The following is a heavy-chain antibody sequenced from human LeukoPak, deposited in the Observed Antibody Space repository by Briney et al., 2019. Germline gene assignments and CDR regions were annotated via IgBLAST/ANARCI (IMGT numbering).Heavy chain of an antibody. CDR2: ITSNGGST. V-gene: IGHV3-64D*06. CDR1: GFTFSSYS. CDR3: VKGRCSGSSCYGGDY. D-gene: IGHD2-2*01. Sequence: SGGSLRLSCAASGFTFSSYSMNWVRQAPGKGLEYVSAITSNGGSTYYADSVKGRFTISRDKSKSTLYLQMSSPRAEDTAVYYCVKGRCSGSSCYGGDYWGQGTLVTVSS. J-gene: IGHJ4*02.